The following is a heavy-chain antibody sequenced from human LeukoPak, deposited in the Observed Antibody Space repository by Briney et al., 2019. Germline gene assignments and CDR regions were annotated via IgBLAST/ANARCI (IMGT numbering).Heavy chain of an antibody. CDR1: GGTFSIYA. CDR2: IIPILGIA. V-gene: IGHV1-69*04. J-gene: IGHJ4*02. Sequence: SVKVSCKASGGTFSIYAISWVRQAPGQGLEWMGRIIPILGIANYAQKFQGRVTITADKSTSTAYMELSSLRSEDTAVYYCARGFLGSYCYWGQGTLVTVSS. D-gene: IGHD3-10*01. CDR3: ARGFLGSYCY.